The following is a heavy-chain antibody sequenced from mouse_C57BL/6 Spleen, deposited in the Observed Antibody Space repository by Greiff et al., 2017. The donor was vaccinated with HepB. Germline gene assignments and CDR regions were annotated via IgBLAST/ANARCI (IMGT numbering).Heavy chain of an antibody. CDR1: GFTFSDYG. J-gene: IGHJ2*01. Sequence: EVKLMESGGGLVKPGGSLKLSCAASGFTFSDYGMHWVRQAPEKGLEWVAYISSGSSTIYYADTVKGRFTISRDNAKNTLFLQMTSLRSEDTAMYYCARDWDKGIDYWGQGTTLTVSS. D-gene: IGHD4-1*01. CDR2: ISSGSSTI. V-gene: IGHV5-17*01. CDR3: ARDWDKGIDY.